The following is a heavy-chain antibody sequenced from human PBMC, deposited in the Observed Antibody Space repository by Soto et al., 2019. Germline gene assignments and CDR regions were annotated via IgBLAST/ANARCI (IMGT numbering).Heavy chain of an antibody. V-gene: IGHV4-34*01. J-gene: IGHJ6*02. CDR2: IDHTGST. Sequence: QVQLQQWGAGLLKPSETLSLTCAVYGESFSGYYWSWIRQPPGKGLEWIGEIDHTGSTNYNPSLTSRVTISLDTSNNQFSLKVSSVTAADTAVYYCARVRPRYGIDVWGQGTTVTVSS. CDR3: ARVRPRYGIDV. CDR1: GESFSGYY.